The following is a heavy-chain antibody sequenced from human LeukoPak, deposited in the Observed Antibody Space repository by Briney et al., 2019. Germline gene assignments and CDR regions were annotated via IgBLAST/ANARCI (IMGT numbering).Heavy chain of an antibody. Sequence: SETLSLTCTVSGASISSYYWSWIRQPPGKGLEWIGYLHYSGITNYNSSLKSRVTISPDTSKNQMSLKLSSVTAADTAMYYCARAGGQWTGIDFWGQGTLVTVSS. J-gene: IGHJ4*02. CDR2: LHYSGIT. CDR3: ARAGGQWTGIDF. V-gene: IGHV4-59*01. D-gene: IGHD6-19*01. CDR1: GASISSYY.